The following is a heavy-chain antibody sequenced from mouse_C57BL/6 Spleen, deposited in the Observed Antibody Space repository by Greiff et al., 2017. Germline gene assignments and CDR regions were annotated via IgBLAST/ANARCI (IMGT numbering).Heavy chain of an antibody. CDR3: ARSYYGSSYWYFDV. Sequence: VQLQESGAELVRPGTSVKVSCKASGYAFTNYLIEWVKQRPEQGLEWIGVINPGSGGTNYNEKFKGKATLTADKSSSTAYMQLSSLTSEDSAVYFCARSYYGSSYWYFDVWGTGTTVTVSS. CDR2: INPGSGGT. D-gene: IGHD1-1*01. J-gene: IGHJ1*03. CDR1: GYAFTNYL. V-gene: IGHV1-54*01.